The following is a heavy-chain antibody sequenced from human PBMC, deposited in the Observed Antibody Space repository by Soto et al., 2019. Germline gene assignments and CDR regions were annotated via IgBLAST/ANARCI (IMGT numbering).Heavy chain of an antibody. J-gene: IGHJ4*02. CDR3: VSVFDTYYFDS. CDR1: GFTFSTYG. V-gene: IGHV3-33*01. Sequence: QPGGSLRLSCAASGFTFSTYGMHWVRQAPGKGLEWVAVIWFDGSNKYYADSVKGRFTISRDNSKNTLYLQMNSLRAEDTAVYYCVSVFDTYYFDSWGQGTLVTVSS. D-gene: IGHD3-9*01. CDR2: IWFDGSNK.